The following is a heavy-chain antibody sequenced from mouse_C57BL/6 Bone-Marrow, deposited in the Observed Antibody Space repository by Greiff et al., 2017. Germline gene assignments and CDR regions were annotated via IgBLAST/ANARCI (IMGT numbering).Heavy chain of an antibody. Sequence: EVQLQQSGPVLVKPGASVKMSCKASGYTFTDYYMNWVKQSHGKSLEWIGVINPYNGGTSYNQKFKGKATLTVDKSSSTAYMELNSLTSEDSAVYYCARDYGNYFDYWGQGTTLTVSS. CDR1: GYTFTDYY. CDR2: INPYNGGT. J-gene: IGHJ2*01. CDR3: ARDYGNYFDY. V-gene: IGHV1-19*01. D-gene: IGHD2-1*01.